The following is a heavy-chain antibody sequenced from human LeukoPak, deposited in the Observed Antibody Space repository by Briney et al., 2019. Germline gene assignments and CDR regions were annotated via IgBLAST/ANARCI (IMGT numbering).Heavy chain of an antibody. D-gene: IGHD3-22*01. CDR3: AKRADSSAHSFDY. CDR1: GFSVNNNY. J-gene: IGHJ4*02. CDR2: IRSSDSTT. V-gene: IGHV3-11*04. Sequence: GGSLRLSCAAAGFSVNNNYMNWVRQAPGKGLKWLSYIRSSDSTTYYADSVKGRFTISRDNAKNSLYLQMDSLRVEDTAVYYCAKRADSSAHSFDYWGQGTLFTVSS.